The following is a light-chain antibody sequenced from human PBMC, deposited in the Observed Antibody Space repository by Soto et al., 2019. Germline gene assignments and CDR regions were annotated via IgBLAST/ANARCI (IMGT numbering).Light chain of an antibody. CDR3: QQSYSNSYT. CDR2: SGS. V-gene: IGKV1-39*01. CDR1: QSMSDS. J-gene: IGKJ2*01. Sequence: DIQLTQSPSSLSASVGDRVTISCRASQSMSDSLNWYQQKSGKAPKLLIYSGSTLETGVPSRFSGSGSGTDFTLTISSLQPEDFGTSFCQQSYSNSYTFGQGTTLEIK.